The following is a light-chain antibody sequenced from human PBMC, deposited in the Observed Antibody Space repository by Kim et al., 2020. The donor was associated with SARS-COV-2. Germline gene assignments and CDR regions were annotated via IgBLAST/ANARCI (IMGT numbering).Light chain of an antibody. J-gene: IGKJ2*01. CDR2: GTS. V-gene: IGKV3-20*01. CDR3: QHYGTSPPDT. Sequence: PGERATRACRATQSIGSGFLAWYQQKPGQAPRLLIYGTSKGPTGIPDRFIGSGSGTDFTLTITRLEPADFAVYYCQHYGTSPPDTFGQGTKVDIK. CDR1: QSIGSGF.